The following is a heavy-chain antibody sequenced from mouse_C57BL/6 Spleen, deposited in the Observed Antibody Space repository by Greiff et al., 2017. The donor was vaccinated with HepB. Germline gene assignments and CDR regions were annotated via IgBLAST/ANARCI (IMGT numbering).Heavy chain of an antibody. V-gene: IGHV5-9-1*02. CDR2: ISSGGDYI. Sequence: DVHLVESGEGLVKPGGSLKLSCAASGFTFSSYAMSWVRQTPEKRLEWVAYISSGGDYIYYADTVKGRFTISRDNARNTLYLQMSSLKSEDTAMYYCTREANYYGSSYGGFAYWGQGTLVTVSA. D-gene: IGHD1-1*01. J-gene: IGHJ3*01. CDR1: GFTFSSYA. CDR3: TREANYYGSSYGGFAY.